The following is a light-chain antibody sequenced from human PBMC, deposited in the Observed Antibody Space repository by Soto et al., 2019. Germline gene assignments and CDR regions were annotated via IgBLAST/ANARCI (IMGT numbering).Light chain of an antibody. CDR3: QTWDTVVV. J-gene: IGLJ2*01. CDR2: VNSDGSH. V-gene: IGLV4-69*01. CDR1: SGHSSYA. Sequence: QSVLTQSPSASASLGASVKLTCTLSSGHSSYAITWHQQLPERGPRYLMKVNSDGSHNKGDGIPDRFSGSSSGAERYLTISSLQSEDEADYYCQTWDTVVVFGGGTKVTVL.